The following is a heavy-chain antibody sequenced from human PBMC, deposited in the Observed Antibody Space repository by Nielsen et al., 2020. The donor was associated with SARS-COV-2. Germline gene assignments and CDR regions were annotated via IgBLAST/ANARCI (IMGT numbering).Heavy chain of an antibody. CDR1: GYSFTSYW. CDR2: IDPSDSYT. CDR3: ARVGYSYGRLYFDY. D-gene: IGHD5-18*01. V-gene: IGHV5-10-1*01. Sequence: GGSLRLSCKGSGYSFTSYWISWVRQMPGKGLEWMGRIDPSDSYTNYSPSFQGHVTISADKSISTAYLQWSSLKASDTAMSYCARVGYSYGRLYFDYWGQGTLVTVSS. J-gene: IGHJ4*02.